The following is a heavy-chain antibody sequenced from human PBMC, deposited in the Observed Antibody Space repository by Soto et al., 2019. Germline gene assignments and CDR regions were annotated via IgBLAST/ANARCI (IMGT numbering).Heavy chain of an antibody. CDR2: ISYDGSNK. J-gene: IGHJ6*02. CDR1: GFTFSSYA. D-gene: IGHD3-10*01. V-gene: IGHV3-30-3*01. Sequence: QVQLVESGGGVVQPGRSLRLSCAASGFTFSSYAMHWVRQAPGKGLEWVAVISYDGSNKYYADSVKGRFTISRDNSKNMLYLQMNSLRAEDTAVYYCARVGDYGSGSYYNAPDYYYYGMDVWGQGTTVTVSS. CDR3: ARVGDYGSGSYYNAPDYYYYGMDV.